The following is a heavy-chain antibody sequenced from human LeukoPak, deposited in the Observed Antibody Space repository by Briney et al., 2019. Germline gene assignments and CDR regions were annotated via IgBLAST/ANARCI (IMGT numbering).Heavy chain of an antibody. D-gene: IGHD1-26*01. J-gene: IGHJ4*02. V-gene: IGHV3-53*01. CDR3: ASGSPAGDY. CDR1: GFTVSSNY. CDR2: IYRGGNT. Sequence: GGSLRLSCAASGFTVSSNYMNWVRQAPGKGLEWVSVIYRGGNTYYAESVKGRFTISRDNAKNSLYLETTSLRAEDTAVYYCASGSPAGDYWGQGTLVTVSS.